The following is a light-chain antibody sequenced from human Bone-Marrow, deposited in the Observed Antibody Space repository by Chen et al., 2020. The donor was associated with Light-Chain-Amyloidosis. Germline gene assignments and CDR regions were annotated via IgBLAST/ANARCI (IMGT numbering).Light chain of an antibody. V-gene: IGLV3-21*02. CDR3: QVWEWSGDRPV. CDR2: DDS. Sequence: SCVLTQPSSVSVDPGQTAAIACGGNNIGSTSVHWYQQTPGQAPLLVVDDDSDRPSGIPERSGESNSGNTANLTSSRVEAGDEAYDYCQVWEWSGDRPVFGGGTRLTVL. J-gene: IGLJ3*02. CDR1: NIGSTS.